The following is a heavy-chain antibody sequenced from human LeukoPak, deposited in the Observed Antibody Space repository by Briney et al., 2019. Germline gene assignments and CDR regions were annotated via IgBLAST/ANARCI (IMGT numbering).Heavy chain of an antibody. Sequence: PSETLSLACTVSGGSIYSTSFYWGWIRQPPGKGLEWIGSMYYDGSTYYNPSLKSRVTISVDTSKNHISLNLTSVTAADTAVYFCARRSDSGSDDGEDYFDYWGQGTLVTVSS. D-gene: IGHD1-26*01. CDR1: GGSIYSTSFY. V-gene: IGHV4-39*02. CDR2: MYYDGST. J-gene: IGHJ4*02. CDR3: ARRSDSGSDDGEDYFDY.